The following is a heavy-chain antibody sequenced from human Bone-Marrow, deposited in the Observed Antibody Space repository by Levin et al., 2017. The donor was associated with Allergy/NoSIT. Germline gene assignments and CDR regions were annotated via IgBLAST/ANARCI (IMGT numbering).Heavy chain of an antibody. D-gene: IGHD3-3*01. CDR3: ARTRPLPPDDHYGMDV. CDR2: IYYNGST. Sequence: SQTLSLTCSVSGDSITGYHWSWIRQPPGKGLEWIGYIYYNGSTYYNPSLKSRVTISLDTSKTQFSLKLTSVTAADTAVFYCARTRPLPPDDHYGMDVWGQGTTVTVSS. CDR1: GDSITGYH. V-gene: IGHV4-59*01. J-gene: IGHJ6*02.